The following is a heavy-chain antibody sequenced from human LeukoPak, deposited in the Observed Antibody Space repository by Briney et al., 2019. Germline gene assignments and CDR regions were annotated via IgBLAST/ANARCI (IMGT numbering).Heavy chain of an antibody. J-gene: IGHJ6*02. CDR1: GYTFTSYG. CDR2: ISAYNGNT. D-gene: IGHD2-21*02. V-gene: IGHV1-18*01. Sequence: GASVKVSCKASGYTFTSYGISWVRQAPGQGLEWMGWISAYNGNTNYAQKLQGRVTMTTDTSTSTVYMELRSLRSDDTAVYYCARIPLVVVTPRLDYYYYGMDVWGQGTTVTVSS. CDR3: ARIPLVVVTPRLDYYYYGMDV.